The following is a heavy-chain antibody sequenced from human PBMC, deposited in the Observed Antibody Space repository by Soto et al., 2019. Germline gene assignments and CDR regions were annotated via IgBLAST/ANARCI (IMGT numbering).Heavy chain of an antibody. CDR1: GYTFTGYY. CDR3: ARVDAVVVVAATPYYYYYYMDV. V-gene: IGHV1-2*04. CDR2: INPNSGGT. D-gene: IGHD2-15*01. Sequence: GASVKVSCKASGYTFTGYYMHWVRQAPGQGLEWMGWINPNSGGTNYAQKFQGWVTMTRDTSISTAYMELSRLRPDDTAVYYCARVDAVVVVAATPYYYYYYMDVWGKGTTVTVSS. J-gene: IGHJ6*03.